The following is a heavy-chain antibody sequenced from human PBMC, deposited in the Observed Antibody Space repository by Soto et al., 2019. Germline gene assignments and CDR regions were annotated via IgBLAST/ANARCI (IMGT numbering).Heavy chain of an antibody. CDR3: ARLILGYCSSTSCPPGMDV. Sequence: PGGSLRLSCAASGFTVSSNYMSWVRQAPGKGLEWVSVIYSGGSTYYADSVKGRFTISRDNSKNTLYLQMNSLRAEDTAVYYCARLILGYCSSTSCPPGMDVWGQGTTVAVSS. V-gene: IGHV3-53*01. D-gene: IGHD2-2*01. J-gene: IGHJ6*02. CDR2: IYSGGST. CDR1: GFTVSSNY.